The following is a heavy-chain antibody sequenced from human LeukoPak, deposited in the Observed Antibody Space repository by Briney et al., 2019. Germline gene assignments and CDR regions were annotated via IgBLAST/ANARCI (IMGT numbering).Heavy chain of an antibody. J-gene: IGHJ4*02. CDR1: GFTFSSYS. D-gene: IGHD1-20*01. V-gene: IGHV3-21*01. CDR3: ARDWGNWNDVAYY. CDR2: ISSSSSYI. Sequence: GGSVRLSCEASGFTFSSYSMNWVRQAPGKGLEWVSSISSSSSYIYYADSVKGRFTISRDNAKNSLYLQMNSLRAEDTAVYYCARDWGNWNDVAYYWGQGTLVTVSS.